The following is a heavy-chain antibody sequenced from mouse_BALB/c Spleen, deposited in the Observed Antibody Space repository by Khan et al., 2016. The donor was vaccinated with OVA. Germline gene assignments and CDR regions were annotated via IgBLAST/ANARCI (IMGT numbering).Heavy chain of an antibody. J-gene: IGHJ3*01. Sequence: QVQLQQSGPELVKPGASVKISCKASGYTFTDYYINWVKQKPGQGLEWIGWIYPGSGNTKYNEKFKGKATLTVDTSSSTAYMQLSSLTSEDTAFYFCARRGIYDGYYVGFAYWGQGTLVTVSA. CDR1: GYTFTDYY. V-gene: IGHV1-84*02. D-gene: IGHD2-3*01. CDR3: ARRGIYDGYYVGFAY. CDR2: IYPGSGNT.